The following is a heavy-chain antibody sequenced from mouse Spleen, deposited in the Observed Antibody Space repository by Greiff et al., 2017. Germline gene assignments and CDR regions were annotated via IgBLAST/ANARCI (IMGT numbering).Heavy chain of an antibody. V-gene: IGHV5-4*01. CDR1: GFTFSSYA. D-gene: IGHD2-3*01. CDR2: ISDGGSYT. Sequence: EVQLVESGGGLVKPGGSLKLSCAASGFTFSSYAMSWVRQTPEKRLEWVATISDGGSYTYYPDNVKGRFTISRDNAKNNLYLQMSHLTSEDTAMYYCARESDDGYYDYWGQGTTLTVSS. J-gene: IGHJ2*01. CDR3: ARESDDGYYDY.